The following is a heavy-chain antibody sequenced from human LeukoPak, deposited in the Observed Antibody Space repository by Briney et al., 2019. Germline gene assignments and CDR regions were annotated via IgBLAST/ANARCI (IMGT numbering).Heavy chain of an antibody. V-gene: IGHV1-2*02. Sequence: ASVKVSCKASGYTFTGYYMHWVRQAPGQGLEWMGWINPNSGGTNYAQKFQGRVTMTRDTSISTAYMELSRLRSDDTAVYYCARAADVVVAATHDAFDIWGQGTMVTVSS. CDR2: INPNSGGT. D-gene: IGHD2-15*01. CDR3: ARAADVVVAATHDAFDI. CDR1: GYTFTGYY. J-gene: IGHJ3*02.